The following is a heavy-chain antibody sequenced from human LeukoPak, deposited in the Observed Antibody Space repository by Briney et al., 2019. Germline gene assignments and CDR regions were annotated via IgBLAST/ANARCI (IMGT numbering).Heavy chain of an antibody. Sequence: PGGSLSLPCAASGFTFDDYAMHWVRQAPGKGLEWVSGISWNSGSIGYADSVKGRFTISRDNAKNSLYLQMNSLRAEDTALYYCAKVLGYDSSGYSHHAFDIWGQGTMVTVSS. CDR3: AKVLGYDSSGYSHHAFDI. J-gene: IGHJ3*02. CDR1: GFTFDDYA. V-gene: IGHV3-9*01. CDR2: ISWNSGSI. D-gene: IGHD3-22*01.